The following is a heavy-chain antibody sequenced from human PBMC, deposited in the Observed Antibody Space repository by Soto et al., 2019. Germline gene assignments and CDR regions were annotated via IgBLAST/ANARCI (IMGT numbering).Heavy chain of an antibody. CDR3: ASDRIMITFGGFTYYYGMDV. Sequence: QLQLQESGSGLVKPSQTLSLTCAVSGGSISSGGYSWSWIRQPPGKGLEWIGNILHSGKTNYNPSLKTRITMSVDRSKNHFSLNLSCVTAADTAVYYCASDRIMITFGGFTYYYGMDVWGQGTAVSVSS. V-gene: IGHV4-30-2*01. J-gene: IGHJ6*02. D-gene: IGHD3-16*01. CDR1: GGSISSGGYS. CDR2: ILHSGKT.